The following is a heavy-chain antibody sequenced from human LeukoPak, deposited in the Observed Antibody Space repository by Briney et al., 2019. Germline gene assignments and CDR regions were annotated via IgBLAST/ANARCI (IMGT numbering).Heavy chain of an antibody. J-gene: IGHJ4*02. CDR1: GFTFDDYT. CDR2: ISYDGSNK. V-gene: IGHV3-30-3*01. CDR3: ARDFSSAMVTLPFDY. Sequence: PGGSLRLSCAASGFTFDDYTMHWVRQAPGKGLEWVAVISYDGSNKYYADSVKGRFTISRDNSKNTLYLQMNSLRAEDTAVYYCARDFSSAMVTLPFDYWGQGTLVTVSS. D-gene: IGHD5-18*01.